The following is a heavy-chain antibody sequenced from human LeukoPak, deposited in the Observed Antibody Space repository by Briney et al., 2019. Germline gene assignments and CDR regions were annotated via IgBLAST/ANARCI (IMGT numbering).Heavy chain of an antibody. J-gene: IGHJ4*02. CDR2: ISTSGST. CDR3: ARDPLGGGFDD. Sequence: SETLSLTCTVSGGSITSYYWSWIRQSAGNGLEWIGRISTSGSTNFNPSLKSRVTMSVDTSKNHFSLRLTSVSATDAAVYYCARDPLGGGFDDWGQGTLVTVSS. V-gene: IGHV4-4*07. D-gene: IGHD3-16*01. CDR1: GGSITSYY.